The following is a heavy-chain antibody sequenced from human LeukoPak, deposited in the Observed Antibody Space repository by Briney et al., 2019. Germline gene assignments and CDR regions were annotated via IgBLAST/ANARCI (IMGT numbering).Heavy chain of an antibody. CDR3: AKDLEGDTAMVTAY. V-gene: IGHV3-23*01. J-gene: IGHJ4*02. CDR1: RFTFSSSA. Sequence: QPGGSLRLSCAASRFTFSSSAMSWVRQAPGKGLEWVSTISGSGGSTYSTDSVKGRFTISRDNSKNTLYLQMNSLRAEDTAVYYCAKDLEGDTAMVTAYWGQGTLVTVSS. D-gene: IGHD5-18*01. CDR2: ISGSGGST.